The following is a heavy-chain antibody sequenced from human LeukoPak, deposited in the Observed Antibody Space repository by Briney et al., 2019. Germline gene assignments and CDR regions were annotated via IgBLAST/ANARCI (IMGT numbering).Heavy chain of an antibody. Sequence: PGGSLRLSCAASGFTFSSYVMSWVRQAPGKGLEWVSAITGAGGGTNYADSVKGRFTISRDNSKNTLYLQMNSLRAEDTALYYCAREVSEGFDFWGQGTLVTVSS. CDR1: GFTFSSYV. D-gene: IGHD3-22*01. V-gene: IGHV3-23*01. CDR2: ITGAGGGT. CDR3: AREVSEGFDF. J-gene: IGHJ4*02.